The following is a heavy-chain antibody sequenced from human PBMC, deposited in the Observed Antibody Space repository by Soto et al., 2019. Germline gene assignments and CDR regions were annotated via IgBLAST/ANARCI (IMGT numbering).Heavy chain of an antibody. J-gene: IGHJ4*02. D-gene: IGHD5-18*01. CDR2: INTGNGNT. CDR1: GYTFTLYT. Sequence: QVQIVQSGAEVKKPGASVKVSCKTSGYTFTLYTIHWVRQAPGQRLEWMGWINTGNGNTKYSQRFQGRVTMSRDTSATTAYMELSCLTSEDTAVYYCAKLGGGYIFGPYLDFWGQGTLVTVSS. CDR3: AKLGGGYIFGPYLDF. V-gene: IGHV1-3*04.